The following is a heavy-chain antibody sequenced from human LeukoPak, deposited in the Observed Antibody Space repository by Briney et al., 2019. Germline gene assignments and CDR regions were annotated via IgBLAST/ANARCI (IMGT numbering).Heavy chain of an antibody. V-gene: IGHV1-58*02. CDR1: GFTFSSSA. CDR2: IVVGSGNT. J-gene: IGHJ4*02. Sequence: ASVKVSCKASGFTFSSSAMQWVRQARGQRLECIGWIVVGSGNTNYAQKFQERVTITRDMSTSTAYMELSSLRSEDTAVYYCAADPVTASGSSWYYFDYWGQGTLVTVSS. D-gene: IGHD6-13*01. CDR3: AADPVTASGSSWYYFDY.